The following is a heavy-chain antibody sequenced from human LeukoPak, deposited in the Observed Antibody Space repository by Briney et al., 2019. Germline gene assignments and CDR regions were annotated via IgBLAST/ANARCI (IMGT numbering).Heavy chain of an antibody. Sequence: SETLSLTCTVSGGSISSSSYYWGWIRQPPGKGLEWIGSIYYSGSTYYNPSLKSRVTISVDTSKNQFSLKLSSVTAADTAVYYCARGLTGRPQAPRRYYYYYYYYMDVWGKGTTVTVSS. CDR3: ARGLTGRPQAPRRYYYYYYYYMDV. V-gene: IGHV4-39*07. CDR1: GGSISSSSYY. CDR2: IYYSGST. D-gene: IGHD3-9*01. J-gene: IGHJ6*03.